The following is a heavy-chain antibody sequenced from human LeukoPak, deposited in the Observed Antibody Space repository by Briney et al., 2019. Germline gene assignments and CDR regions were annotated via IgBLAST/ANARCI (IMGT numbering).Heavy chain of an antibody. Sequence: SVKVSFKASGGTFSSYAISWVRQAPGQGLEGMGGIIPIFGTANYAQKFQGRVTITADESTSTAYMELSSLRSEDTAVYYCARGLQLERNNWFDPWGQGTLVTVSS. CDR2: IIPIFGTA. V-gene: IGHV1-69*13. CDR1: GGTFSSYA. CDR3: ARGLQLERNNWFDP. D-gene: IGHD1-1*01. J-gene: IGHJ5*02.